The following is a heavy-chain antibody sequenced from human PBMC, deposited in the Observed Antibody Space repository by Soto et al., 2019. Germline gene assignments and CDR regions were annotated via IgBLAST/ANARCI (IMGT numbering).Heavy chain of an antibody. V-gene: IGHV3-23*01. CDR3: AKDASSGITSFDL. CDR1: GFTFSSYA. Sequence: AGGSLRLSYAASGFTFSSYAMSWVRQAPGKGLEWVSTISGSGGSTYYADSVKGRFTISRDNSKNTLYLQMNSLRAEDTALYYCAKDASSGITSFDLWGRGTLVTVSS. J-gene: IGHJ2*01. D-gene: IGHD3-3*01. CDR2: ISGSGGST.